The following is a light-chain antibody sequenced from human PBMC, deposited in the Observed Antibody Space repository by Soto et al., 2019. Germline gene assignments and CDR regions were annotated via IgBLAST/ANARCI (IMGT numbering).Light chain of an antibody. CDR2: SNN. CDR1: SPNIGGNA. V-gene: IGLV1-44*01. CDR3: AAWDDSLNGYV. Sequence: QSVLTQPPSASGTPGQRVTISCSGSSPNIGGNAVNWYQQLPGTAPKVLIYSNNQRPSGVPDRFSGSKSCTSASLAISGLQSDDEADYYCAAWDDSLNGYVFGTGTKVTVL. J-gene: IGLJ1*01.